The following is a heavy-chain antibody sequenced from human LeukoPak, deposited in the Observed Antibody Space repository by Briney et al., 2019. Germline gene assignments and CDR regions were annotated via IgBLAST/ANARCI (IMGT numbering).Heavy chain of an antibody. D-gene: IGHD2/OR15-2a*01. V-gene: IGHV3-15*01. CDR3: TTDDYYSNTPFDLDSFDF. Sequence: GGSLRLSCEGSGFTFSQAWMSWVRQAPGKGLEWVGRVKSYPEGMATDYAAPVKGRFTISRGDPKSTLFLQMNSLKTEDIAVYYCTTDDYYSNTPFDLDSFDFWGQGTMVTVSS. CDR2: VKSYPEGMAT. J-gene: IGHJ3*01. CDR1: GFTFSQAW.